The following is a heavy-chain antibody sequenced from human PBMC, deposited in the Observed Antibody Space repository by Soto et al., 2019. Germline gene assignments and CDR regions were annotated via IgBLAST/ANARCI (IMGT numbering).Heavy chain of an antibody. J-gene: IGHJ4*02. D-gene: IGHD6-19*01. CDR2: IYDNGIT. CDR3: ARTYNSNGYANEFDS. CDR1: GRSITSYY. Sequence: QGSGPGLVTPSEILSLTCSVSGRSITSYYWSWVRQAPGKGLGWIGYIYDNGITSPYPSLKSRVTKSADTSDNQFSLQLTSLTGADTAVYFCARTYNSNGYANEFDSWGQGILVTVTS. V-gene: IGHV4-4*09.